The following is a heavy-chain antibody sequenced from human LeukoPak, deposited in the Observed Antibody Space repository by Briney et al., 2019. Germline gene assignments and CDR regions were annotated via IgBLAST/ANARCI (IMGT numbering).Heavy chain of an antibody. Sequence: GASVKVSRKASGYTFTGYYMHWVRQAPGQGLEWMGWINPYSGGTNYAQKFQGRVTMTSDTSISTAYMELSRLRSDDTAVYYCARDGPYSGSDYVAENCFDPWGQGTLVTVSS. CDR1: GYTFTGYY. J-gene: IGHJ5*02. CDR3: ARDGPYSGSDYVAENCFDP. D-gene: IGHD1-26*01. V-gene: IGHV1-2*02. CDR2: INPYSGGT.